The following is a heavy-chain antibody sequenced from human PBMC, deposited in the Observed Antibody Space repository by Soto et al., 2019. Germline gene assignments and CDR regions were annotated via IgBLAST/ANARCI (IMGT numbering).Heavy chain of an antibody. J-gene: IGHJ6*02. CDR2: IYYSGST. Sequence: ASETLSLTCTVYGGSISSSSYYWGWIRQPPGKGLEWIGSIYYSGSTYYNPSLKSRVTISVDTSKNQFSLELSSVTAADTAVYYCASLIAAAGYYYYYGMDVWGQGTTVTVSS. CDR1: GGSISSSSYY. V-gene: IGHV4-39*01. CDR3: ASLIAAAGYYYYYGMDV. D-gene: IGHD6-13*01.